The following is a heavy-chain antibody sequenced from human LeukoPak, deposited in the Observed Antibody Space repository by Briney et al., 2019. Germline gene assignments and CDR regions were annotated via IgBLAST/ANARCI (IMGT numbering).Heavy chain of an antibody. CDR1: GGSISSSSYY. J-gene: IGHJ4*02. D-gene: IGHD4-17*01. Sequence: PSETLSLTCTVSGGSISSSSYYWGWVRQPPGKGLEWIGSIYYSGSTYYNPSLKSRVTISVDTSKNQFSLRLSSVTAADTAVYYCARSSRGDYFFDYWGQGTLVTVSS. V-gene: IGHV4-39*07. CDR2: IYYSGST. CDR3: ARSSRGDYFFDY.